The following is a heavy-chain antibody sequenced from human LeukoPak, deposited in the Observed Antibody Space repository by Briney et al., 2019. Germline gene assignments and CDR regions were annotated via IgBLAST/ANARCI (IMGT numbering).Heavy chain of an antibody. CDR2: IYRDGSEK. D-gene: IGHD1-26*01. CDR3: ARGGSGRKYYYMDV. Sequence: GGSLRLSCAASRFTLSGYWMSWVRRAQGKGLEWVANIYRDGSEKYYVDSVKGRFTISRDNAKNSLYLQMNSLGVDDTAVYYCARGGSGRKYYYMDVWGKGTTVTVSS. CDR1: RFTLSGYW. J-gene: IGHJ6*03. V-gene: IGHV3-7*04.